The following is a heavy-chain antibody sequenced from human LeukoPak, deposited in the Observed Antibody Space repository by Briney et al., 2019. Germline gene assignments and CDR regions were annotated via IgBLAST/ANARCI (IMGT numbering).Heavy chain of an antibody. J-gene: IGHJ4*02. V-gene: IGHV4-59*12. CDR3: ARDYGDDVDY. CDR2: IYYSGST. D-gene: IGHD4-17*01. Sequence: SETLSLTCTVSGGSISSYYWSWIRQPPGKGLEWIGYIYYSGSTNYNPSLKSRVTISVDTSKNQFSLKLSSVTAADTAVYYCARDYGDDVDYWGQGTLVTVSS. CDR1: GGSISSYY.